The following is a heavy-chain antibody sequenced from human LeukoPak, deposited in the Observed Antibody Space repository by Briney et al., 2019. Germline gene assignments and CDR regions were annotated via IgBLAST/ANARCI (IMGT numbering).Heavy chain of an antibody. V-gene: IGHV3-74*01. J-gene: IGHJ4*02. CDR2: INSDGRTT. Sequence: GGSLRLSCPASGFTFGNYWMHWVRQAPGKGLVWVSLINSDGRTTRYADSVKGHFTISRDNAKNTLYLQMNSLRAEDTAVYYCARDLTGSIDYWGQGTLVTVFS. D-gene: IGHD3-9*01. CDR1: GFTFGNYW. CDR3: ARDLTGSIDY.